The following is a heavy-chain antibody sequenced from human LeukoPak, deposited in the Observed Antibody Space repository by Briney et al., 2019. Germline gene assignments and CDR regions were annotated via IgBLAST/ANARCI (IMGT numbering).Heavy chain of an antibody. CDR2: IYPGDSDT. V-gene: IGHV5-51*01. Sequence: GESLKISCKGSGYSFTSYWIGWVRQMPGKGLEWMGIIYPGDSDTRYSTSFQGQVTISADKSISTAYLQWSSLKASDTAMYYCARGPMYYDILTGYYPDYWGQGALVTVSS. J-gene: IGHJ4*02. D-gene: IGHD3-9*01. CDR3: ARGPMYYDILTGYYPDY. CDR1: GYSFTSYW.